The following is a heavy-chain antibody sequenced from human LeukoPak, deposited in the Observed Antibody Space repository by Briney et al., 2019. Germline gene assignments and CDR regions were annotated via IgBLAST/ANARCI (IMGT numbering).Heavy chain of an antibody. Sequence: ASVKVSCKVSGYTLTELSMHWVRQAPGKGLEWMGGFDPEDGETIYAQKFQGRVTITRNTSISTAYMELSSLRSEDTAVYYCARGRANYYDSSGHNWFDPWGQGTLVTVSS. CDR1: GYTLTELS. J-gene: IGHJ5*02. CDR2: FDPEDGET. D-gene: IGHD3-22*01. V-gene: IGHV1-24*01. CDR3: ARGRANYYDSSGHNWFDP.